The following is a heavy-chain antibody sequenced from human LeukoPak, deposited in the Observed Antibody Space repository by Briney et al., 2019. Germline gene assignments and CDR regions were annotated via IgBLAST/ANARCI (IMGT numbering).Heavy chain of an antibody. CDR2: ISSSSSTI. J-gene: IGHJ4*02. Sequence: GSLRLSCAASGFTFSSYSMNWVRQAPGKGLEWVSYISSSSSTIYYADSVKGRFTISRDNAKNSLYLQMNSLRAEDTAVYYCARERGYSYGRKNFDYWGQGTLVTVSS. D-gene: IGHD5-18*01. V-gene: IGHV3-48*01. CDR1: GFTFSSYS. CDR3: ARERGYSYGRKNFDY.